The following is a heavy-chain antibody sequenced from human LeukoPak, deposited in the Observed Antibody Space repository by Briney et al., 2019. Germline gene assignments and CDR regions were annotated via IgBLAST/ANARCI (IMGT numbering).Heavy chain of an antibody. D-gene: IGHD2-15*01. CDR2: ISSSSSYI. CDR1: GFTFSSYS. CDR3: AKEAALRD. J-gene: IGHJ4*02. Sequence: GGSLRLSCAASGFTFSSYSMNWVRQAPGKGLEWVSSISSSSSYIYYADSVKGRFTISRDNAKNSLFLQMNSLRAEDTAIYYCAKEAALRDWGQGALVTVSS. V-gene: IGHV3-21*01.